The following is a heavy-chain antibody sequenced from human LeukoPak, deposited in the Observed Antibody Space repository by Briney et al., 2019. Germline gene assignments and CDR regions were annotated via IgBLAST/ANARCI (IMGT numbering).Heavy chain of an antibody. CDR2: INHSGST. V-gene: IGHV4-34*01. CDR1: GGSFSGYY. J-gene: IGHJ5*02. CDR3: ARRRRIFPSTLPPECIAAGLGFDP. Sequence: SETLSLTCAVYGGSFSGYYWSWLRQPPGKGLEWLGEINHSGSTNYNPSLKSRVTISVDTSKNQFSLKLSSVTAADTAVYYCARRRRIFPSTLPPECIAAGLGFDPWGQGTLVTVSS. D-gene: IGHD6-25*01.